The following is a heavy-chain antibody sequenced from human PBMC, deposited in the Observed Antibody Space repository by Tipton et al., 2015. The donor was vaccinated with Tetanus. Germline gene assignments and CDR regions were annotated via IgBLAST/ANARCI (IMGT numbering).Heavy chain of an antibody. D-gene: IGHD6-6*01. CDR2: VYYSGST. CDR1: GGSISSGGFF. V-gene: IGHV4-31*03. J-gene: IGHJ5*02. CDR3: ARDQGGGRVVRLNWFDP. Sequence: TLSFTCTVSGGSISSGGFFWNWIRQFPGKGLEWIGYVYYSGSTFYNPSLKSRVSISVDTSKNQFSLNLTSVTAADTAVYYCARDQGGGRVVRLNWFDPWGHGTLVTVSS.